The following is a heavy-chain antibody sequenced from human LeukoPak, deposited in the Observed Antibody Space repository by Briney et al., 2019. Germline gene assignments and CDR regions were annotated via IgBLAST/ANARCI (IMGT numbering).Heavy chain of an antibody. D-gene: IGHD2-21*02. CDR2: ITPILGIA. Sequence: ASVKVSCKASGGTFSSYAISWVRQAPGQGLEWMGRITPILGIANYAQKFQGRVTITADKSTSTAYMELSSLRSEDTAVYYCARGPVVTAIHDYWGQGTLVTVSS. CDR1: GGTFSSYA. CDR3: ARGPVVTAIHDY. J-gene: IGHJ4*02. V-gene: IGHV1-69*04.